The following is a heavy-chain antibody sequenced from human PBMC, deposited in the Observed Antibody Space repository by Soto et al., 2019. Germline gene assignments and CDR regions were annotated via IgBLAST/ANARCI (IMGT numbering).Heavy chain of an antibody. CDR2: ISDSGGST. V-gene: IGHV3-23*01. J-gene: IGHJ4*02. CDR3: AKDGEWELLMYYFDY. Sequence: PGGSLRLSCAASGFTFSSYAMNWVRQAPGKGLEWVSAISDSGGSTYYAGSVKGRFSISRDNSKNTLYLQMSSLRAEDTAVYYCAKDGEWELLMYYFDYWGQGTLVTVSS. D-gene: IGHD1-26*01. CDR1: GFTFSSYA.